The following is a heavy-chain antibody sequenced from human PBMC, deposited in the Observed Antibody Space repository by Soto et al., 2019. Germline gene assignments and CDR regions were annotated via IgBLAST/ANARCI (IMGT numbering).Heavy chain of an antibody. CDR1: GGTFSSYA. J-gene: IGHJ6*02. Sequence: SVKVSCKASGGTFSSYAISWVRQAPGQGLEWMGGIIPIFGTANYAQKFQGRVTITADESTSTAYMELSSLRSEDTAVYYCARVTWDGSGSYSIYYGMDVWGQGTTVTVSS. CDR2: IIPIFGTA. CDR3: ARVTWDGSGSYSIYYGMDV. D-gene: IGHD3-10*01. V-gene: IGHV1-69*13.